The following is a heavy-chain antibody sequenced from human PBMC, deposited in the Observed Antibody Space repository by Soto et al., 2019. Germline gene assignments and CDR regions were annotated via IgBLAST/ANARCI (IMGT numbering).Heavy chain of an antibody. V-gene: IGHV3-23*01. CDR1: GFTFSSYS. J-gene: IGHJ4*02. Sequence: PGGFLRLSCAASGFTFSSYSMNWVRQAPGKGLEWVSAISGSGGSTYYADSVKGRFTISRDNSKNTLYLQMNSLRAEDTAVYYCEKDVNDYGDYVIGNYWGQGTLVTVSS. CDR3: EKDVNDYGDYVIGNY. CDR2: ISGSGGST. D-gene: IGHD4-17*01.